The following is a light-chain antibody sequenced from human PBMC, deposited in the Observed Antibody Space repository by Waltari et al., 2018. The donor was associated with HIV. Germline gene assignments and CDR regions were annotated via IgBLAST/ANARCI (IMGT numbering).Light chain of an antibody. CDR3: QTWGTGV. CDR1: SGHSRYA. V-gene: IGLV4-69*01. CDR2: LNSDGSH. Sequence: QLLLTQSPSASASLGASVKLTCTLSSGHSRYAIAWHQQQPEKGPRYLMKLNSDGSHSKGDGIPDRFSGSSSGAERSLTISSLQSEDEADYYCQTWGTGVFGGGTKLTVL. J-gene: IGLJ3*02.